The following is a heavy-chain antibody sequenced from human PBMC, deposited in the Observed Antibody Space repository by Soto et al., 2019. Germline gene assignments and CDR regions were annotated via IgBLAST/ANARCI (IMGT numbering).Heavy chain of an antibody. V-gene: IGHV1-69*13. Sequence: SVKVSCKASGGTFSSYAISWVRQAPGQGLEWMGGIIPIFGTANYAQKFQGRVTITADESTSTAYMELSSLRSEDTAVYYCARGSQYYYDSSGYEYWGQGTLVTVSS. CDR2: IIPIFGTA. J-gene: IGHJ4*02. CDR1: GGTFSSYA. D-gene: IGHD3-22*01. CDR3: ARGSQYYYDSSGYEY.